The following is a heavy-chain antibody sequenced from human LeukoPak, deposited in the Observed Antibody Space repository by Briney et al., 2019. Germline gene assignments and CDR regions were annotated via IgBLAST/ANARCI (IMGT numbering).Heavy chain of an antibody. V-gene: IGHV4-59*01. J-gene: IGHJ3*02. D-gene: IGHD6-19*01. CDR3: ARAGSIAVAEGFAFDI. CDR2: IYYSGST. Sequence: SETLSLTCTVSGGSISSYYWSWIRQPPGKGLEWIGYIYYSGSTNYNPSLKSRVTISVDTSKNQFSLKLSSVTAADTAVYYCARAGSIAVAEGFAFDIWGQGTMVTVSS. CDR1: GGSISSYY.